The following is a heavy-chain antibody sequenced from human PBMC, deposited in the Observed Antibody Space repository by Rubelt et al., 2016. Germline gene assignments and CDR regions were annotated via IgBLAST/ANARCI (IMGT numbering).Heavy chain of an antibody. D-gene: IGHD3-3*01. CDR3: ARAKLRCVEWTYNWFDP. CDR2: IKQDGSDK. J-gene: IGHJ5*02. Sequence: EVQLVESGGGLVQPGGSLRLSCAASGFTFSSYWMTWVRQAPGKGLEWVANIKQDGSDKSYVDSVKGRFTISRDNAKNSLYLRMDSLRSDDTAVYYCARAKLRCVEWTYNWFDPWGQGTLVTVSS. V-gene: IGHV3-7*04. CDR1: GFTFSSYW.